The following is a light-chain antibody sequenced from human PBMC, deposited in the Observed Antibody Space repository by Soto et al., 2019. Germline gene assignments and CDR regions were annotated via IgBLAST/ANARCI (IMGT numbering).Light chain of an antibody. J-gene: IGKJ4*01. CDR2: ATS. Sequence: DIQMTQSPSSLSASVGDRVTITCRASQISSYLNWYQQKPGTAPKLLIYATSTLQSGVPSRFTGGGSGTEFTLTISNLQPEDFATYYCQHTYSPPLTFGGATPVEI. CDR1: QISSY. V-gene: IGKV1-39*01. CDR3: QHTYSPPLT.